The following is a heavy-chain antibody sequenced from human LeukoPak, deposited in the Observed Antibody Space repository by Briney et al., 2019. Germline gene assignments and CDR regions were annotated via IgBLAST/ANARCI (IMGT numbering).Heavy chain of an antibody. CDR3: AKDTSLYGYNYAFDI. CDR2: INYHGGST. J-gene: IGHJ3*02. V-gene: IGHV3-23*01. CDR1: GFTFSSYA. D-gene: IGHD5-24*01. Sequence: ASLRLSCAASGFTFSSYAMSWVRQAPGKGLEWVSAINYHGGSTYYADSVKGRFTISRDNSKNTLYLQMNSLRAEDTAVYYCAKDTSLYGYNYAFDIWGQGTMVSVSS.